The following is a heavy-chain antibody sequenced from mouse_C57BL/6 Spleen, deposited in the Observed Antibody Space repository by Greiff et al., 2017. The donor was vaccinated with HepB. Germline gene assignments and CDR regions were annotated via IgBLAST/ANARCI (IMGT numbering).Heavy chain of an antibody. CDR1: GYSITSDYA. J-gene: IGHJ2*01. CDR2: ISYSGST. V-gene: IGHV3-2*02. Sequence: DVQLQESGPGLVKPSQSLSLTCTVTGYSITSDYAWNWIRQFPGNKLAWMGYISYSGSTSYNPSLNSRISITRDTSKNQFFLQLNSVTTEDTATYYCARSIMANWGQGTTLTVSS. CDR3: ARSIMAN.